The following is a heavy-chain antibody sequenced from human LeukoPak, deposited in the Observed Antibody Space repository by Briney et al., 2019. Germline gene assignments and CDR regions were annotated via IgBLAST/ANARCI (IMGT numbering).Heavy chain of an antibody. CDR1: GFTFSSYS. V-gene: IGHV3-21*01. Sequence: GSLRLSCAASGFTFSSYSMNWVRQAPGKGLEWVSSISSSSSYIYYADSVKGRFTISRDNAKNSLYLQMNSLRAEDTGVYYCASTGYCTNGVCRWGQGTLVTVSS. D-gene: IGHD2-8*01. J-gene: IGHJ4*02. CDR2: ISSSSSYI. CDR3: ASTGYCTNGVCR.